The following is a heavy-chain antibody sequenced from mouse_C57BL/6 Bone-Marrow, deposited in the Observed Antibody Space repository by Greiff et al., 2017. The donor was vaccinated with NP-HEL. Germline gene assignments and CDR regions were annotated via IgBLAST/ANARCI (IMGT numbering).Heavy chain of an antibody. Sequence: EVMLVESGGGLVQPGESLKLSCESNECEFPSHDMSWVRKTPEKRLELVAAINSDGGSTYYPDTMERRFIISRDNTKKTLYLQMSILRSDDTALYYCARLLLPTNYVAYWGQGTTLTVSS. CDR2: INSDGGST. CDR3: ARLLLPTNYVAY. CDR1: ECEFPSHD. D-gene: IGHD1-1*02. J-gene: IGHJ2*01. V-gene: IGHV5-2*03.